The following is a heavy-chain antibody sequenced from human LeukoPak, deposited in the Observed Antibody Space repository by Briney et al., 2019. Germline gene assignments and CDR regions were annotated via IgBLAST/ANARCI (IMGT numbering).Heavy chain of an antibody. J-gene: IGHJ4*02. D-gene: IGHD3-9*01. CDR1: GGSISSYY. CDR2: INHSGST. V-gene: IGHV4-34*01. CDR3: ARVGRRGILTGYYNY. Sequence: SETLSLTCTVSGGSISSYYWSWIRQPPGKGLEWIGEINHSGSTNYNPSLKSRVTISVDTSKNQFSLKLSSVTAADTAVYYCARVGRRGILTGYYNYWGQGTLVTVSS.